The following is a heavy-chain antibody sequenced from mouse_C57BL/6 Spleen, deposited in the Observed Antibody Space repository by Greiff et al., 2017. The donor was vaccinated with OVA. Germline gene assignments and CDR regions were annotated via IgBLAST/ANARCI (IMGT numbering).Heavy chain of an antibody. Sequence: VQLKESGPGMVKPSQSLSLTCTVTGYSITSGYDWHWIRHFPGNKLEWMGYISYSGSTNYNPSLKSRISITHDTSKNHFFLKLNSVTTEDTATYYCARDGSKGFAYWGQGTLVTVSA. D-gene: IGHD1-2*01. CDR3: ARDGSKGFAY. CDR2: ISYSGST. V-gene: IGHV3-1*01. CDR1: GYSITSGYD. J-gene: IGHJ3*01.